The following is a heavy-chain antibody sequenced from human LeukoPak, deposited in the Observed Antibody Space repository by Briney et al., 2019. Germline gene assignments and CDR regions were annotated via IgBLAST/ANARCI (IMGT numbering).Heavy chain of an antibody. D-gene: IGHD6-19*01. Sequence: GRSLRLSCAASGFTFSSYGMHWVRQAPGKGLEWVAVISYDGSNKYYADSVKGRFTISRDNSKNTLYLQMNSLRAEDTAVYYCAKDESSGGGSDFDYWGQGTLVTVSS. CDR3: AKDESSGGGSDFDY. J-gene: IGHJ4*02. CDR1: GFTFSSYG. V-gene: IGHV3-30*18. CDR2: ISYDGSNK.